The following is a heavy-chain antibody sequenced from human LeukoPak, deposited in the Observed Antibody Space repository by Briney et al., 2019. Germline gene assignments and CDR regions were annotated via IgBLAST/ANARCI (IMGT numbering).Heavy chain of an antibody. CDR3: ARYDYYDSSGYFTGPFFVY. J-gene: IGHJ4*02. Sequence: SETLSLTCTVSGGSISSYYWSWIRQPPGKGLEWIGYIYYSGSTNYNPSLKSRVTISVDTSKNQFSLKLSSVTAADTAVYYCARYDYYDSSGYFTGPFFVYWGQGTLVTVSS. CDR1: GGSISSYY. CDR2: IYYSGST. V-gene: IGHV4-59*01. D-gene: IGHD3-22*01.